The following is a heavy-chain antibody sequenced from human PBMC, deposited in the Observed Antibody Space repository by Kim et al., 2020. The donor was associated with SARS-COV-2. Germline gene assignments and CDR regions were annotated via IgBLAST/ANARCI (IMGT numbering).Heavy chain of an antibody. D-gene: IGHD4-4*01. Sequence: GGSLRLSCAASGFTFDDYPMYWVRQTPGKGLEWVSRISWSSVIIAYADSVKGRFTVSRDNAKNSLYLQMTSLRTDDTAFYYCAKGDYNKYDALAYWGQGTLVTVSS. V-gene: IGHV3-9*01. CDR2: ISWSSVII. CDR3: AKGDYNKYDALAY. J-gene: IGHJ4*02. CDR1: GFTFDDYP.